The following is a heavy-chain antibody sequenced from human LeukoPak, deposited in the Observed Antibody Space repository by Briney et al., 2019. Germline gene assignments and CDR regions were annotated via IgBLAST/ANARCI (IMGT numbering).Heavy chain of an antibody. Sequence: SETLSLTCTVSGGSISSSGYYWGWIRQPPGKGLEWIGSIYYSGSTYYNPSLKSRVTISVDTSKNQFSLRLSSVTAADTAVYYCARHYGNYYDSSGYVDYWGQGTLVTVSS. CDR3: ARHYGNYYDSSGYVDY. CDR1: GGSISSSGYY. D-gene: IGHD3-22*01. CDR2: IYYSGST. V-gene: IGHV4-39*01. J-gene: IGHJ4*02.